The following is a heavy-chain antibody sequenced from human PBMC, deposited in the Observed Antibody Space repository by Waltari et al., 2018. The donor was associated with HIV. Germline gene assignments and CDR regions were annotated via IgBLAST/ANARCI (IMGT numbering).Heavy chain of an antibody. CDR2: INPDGNTI. J-gene: IGHJ4*02. CDR1: GFSVSRYR. Sequence: EVQLVQSGGGLVQPGGSRRLSCAASGFSVSRYRMHWVRQIPGQGLVWVSRINPDGNTINYADSVRGRFTISRDYAKNTLYLQMNSLRDEDTAMYYCVKDMFGEYDYWGQGTLVTVSS. D-gene: IGHD3-10*02. V-gene: IGHV3-74*01. CDR3: VKDMFGEYDY.